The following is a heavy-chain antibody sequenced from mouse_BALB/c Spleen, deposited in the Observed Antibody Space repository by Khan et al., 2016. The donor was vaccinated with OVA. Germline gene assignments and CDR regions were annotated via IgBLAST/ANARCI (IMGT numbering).Heavy chain of an antibody. CDR1: GYSITSDYA. J-gene: IGHJ2*01. Sequence: EVQLQESGPGLVKPSQSLSLTCTVTGYSITSDYAWNWIRQFPGNKLEWMGYISYSGRTSYNPPLKSRISITRDTSKNQFFLQLNSVTTQDTATYYCARSVTITTVVATDCDYWGQGTTLTVSS. CDR2: ISYSGRT. D-gene: IGHD1-1*01. CDR3: ARSVTITTVVATDCDY. V-gene: IGHV3-2*02.